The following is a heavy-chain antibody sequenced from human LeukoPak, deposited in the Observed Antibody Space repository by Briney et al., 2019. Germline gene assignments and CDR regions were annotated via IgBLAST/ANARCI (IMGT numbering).Heavy chain of an antibody. Sequence: SETLSLTCTVSGSSISSYYWSWIRQPAGKGLEWIGRIYTSGSTNYNPSLKSRVTMSVDTSKNQFSLKLSSVTAADTAVYYCARETTYYYDSSGSPGFDYWGQGTLVTVSS. J-gene: IGHJ4*02. CDR1: GSSISSYY. V-gene: IGHV4-4*07. CDR3: ARETTYYYDSSGSPGFDY. CDR2: IYTSGST. D-gene: IGHD3-22*01.